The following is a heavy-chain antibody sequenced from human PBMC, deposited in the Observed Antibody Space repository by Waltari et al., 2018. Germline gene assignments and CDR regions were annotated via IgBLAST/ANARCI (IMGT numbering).Heavy chain of an antibody. J-gene: IGHJ5*02. Sequence: QVQLQQWGAGLLKPSETLSLSCAVYGGPLSSYFWSWIRQSPRKGLVWIGKLNHRGGTNYSPALRGRVTISVDTSKNQFSLKLSSGTAADTAVYYCVRGAFEFYSSSFGKGGWFDPWGQGTPVTVSS. D-gene: IGHD3-10*01. CDR1: GGPLSSYF. CDR3: VRGAFEFYSSSFGKGGWFDP. CDR2: LNHRGGT. V-gene: IGHV4-34*01.